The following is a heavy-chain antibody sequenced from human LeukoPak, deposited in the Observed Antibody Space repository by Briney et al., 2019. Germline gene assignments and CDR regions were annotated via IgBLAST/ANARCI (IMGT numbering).Heavy chain of an antibody. CDR3: ARVLKGALGFDY. D-gene: IGHD1-26*01. V-gene: IGHV1-2*02. CDR1: GYTFTGYY. CDR2: INPNSGGT. Sequence: ASVKVSCKASGYTFTGYYMHWVRQAPGQGLEWMGWINPNSGGTNYAQKFQDRVTMTRDTSISTAYLELSRLRSDDTAVYYCARVLKGALGFDYWGQGTLVTVSS. J-gene: IGHJ4*02.